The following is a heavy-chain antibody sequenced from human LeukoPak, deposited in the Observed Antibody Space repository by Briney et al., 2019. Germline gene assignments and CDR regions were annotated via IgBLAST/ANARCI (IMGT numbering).Heavy chain of an antibody. V-gene: IGHV1-46*01. D-gene: IGHD6-6*01. CDR1: GYTFTSHY. J-gene: IGHJ6*03. Sequence: ASVKVSCKASGYTFTSHYMHWVRQAPGQGLEWMGIINPSGGSTNYAQKFQGRVTITADKSTSTAYMELSSLRSEDTAVYYCARAWGSSSKNRKYYYYYYMDVWGKGTTVTVSS. CDR3: ARAWGSSSKNRKYYYYYYMDV. CDR2: INPSGGST.